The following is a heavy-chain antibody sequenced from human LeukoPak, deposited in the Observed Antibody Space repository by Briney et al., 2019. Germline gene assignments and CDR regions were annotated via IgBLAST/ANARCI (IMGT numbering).Heavy chain of an antibody. CDR1: GFTFSSYW. V-gene: IGHV3-9*03. CDR2: ISWNSGSI. D-gene: IGHD3-22*01. CDR3: AKARVPYYYDSSGYFDY. J-gene: IGHJ4*02. Sequence: GGSLRLSCAASGFTFSSYWMHWVRQAPGKGLEWVSGISWNSGSIVYADSVKGRFTISRDNAKNSLYLQMNSLRAEDMALYYCAKARVPYYYDSSGYFDYWGQGTLVTVSS.